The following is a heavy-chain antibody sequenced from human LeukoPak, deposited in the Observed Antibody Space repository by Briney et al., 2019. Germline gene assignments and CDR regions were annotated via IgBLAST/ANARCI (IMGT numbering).Heavy chain of an antibody. CDR2: IYYSGST. CDR3: RGTVGATGGTTNEYCFDY. V-gene: IGHV4-39*07. Sequence: SETLSLTCTVSGGSISSSSYYWGWIRQPPGKGLEWIGSIYYSGSTYYNPSLKSRVTISVDTSKNQFSLKLSSVTAADTAVYYCRGTVGATGGTTNEYCFDYWGQGTLVTVSS. J-gene: IGHJ4*02. D-gene: IGHD1-26*01. CDR1: GGSISSSSYY.